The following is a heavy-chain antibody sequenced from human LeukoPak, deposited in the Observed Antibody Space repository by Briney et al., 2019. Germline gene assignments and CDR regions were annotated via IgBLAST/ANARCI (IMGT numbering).Heavy chain of an antibody. CDR2: ISSNGGKI. D-gene: IGHD4-23*01. Sequence: GGSLRLSCSASGFTFSNYAIHWVRQAPGKGLEYVSAISSNGGKIYYADSVKGRFTISRDNSKNTLYVQMSSLRPEDTAVYYCVKALDYGGNHAFDIWGQATMVTVSS. V-gene: IGHV3-64*05. CDR1: GFTFSNYA. CDR3: VKALDYGGNHAFDI. J-gene: IGHJ3*02.